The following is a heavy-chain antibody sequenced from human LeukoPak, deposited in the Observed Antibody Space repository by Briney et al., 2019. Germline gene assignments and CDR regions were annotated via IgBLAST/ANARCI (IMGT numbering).Heavy chain of an antibody. CDR1: GFTFSSYA. D-gene: IGHD5-18*01. Sequence: GGSLRLSCAASGFTFSSYAMSWVRQAPGKGLEWVSAISGSGGSTYYADSVKGRFTISRDNPKNTLYLQMNSLRAEDTAVYYCAKDMTSYGPPYYFDYWGQGTLVTVSS. CDR3: AKDMTSYGPPYYFDY. J-gene: IGHJ4*02. V-gene: IGHV3-23*01. CDR2: ISGSGGST.